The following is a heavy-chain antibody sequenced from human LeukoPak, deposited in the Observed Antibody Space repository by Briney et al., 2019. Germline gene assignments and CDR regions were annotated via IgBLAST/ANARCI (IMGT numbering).Heavy chain of an antibody. CDR2: IWYDGSKT. Sequence: PGRSLGLSCTTSGFTFTNYGINWVRQAPGKGLEWVAAIWYDGSKTSYTDSVKGRFTISRDNSKNTLYLQMNSLRAEDTAVYYCAKDQTVGPTTRPHLFDYWGQGTLVSVSS. J-gene: IGHJ4*02. D-gene: IGHD1-26*01. V-gene: IGHV3-33*06. CDR3: AKDQTVGPTTRPHLFDY. CDR1: GFTFTNYG.